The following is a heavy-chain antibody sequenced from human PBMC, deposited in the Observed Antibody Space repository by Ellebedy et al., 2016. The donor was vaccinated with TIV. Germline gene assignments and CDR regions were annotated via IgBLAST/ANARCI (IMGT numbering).Heavy chain of an antibody. V-gene: IGHV3-30-3*01. CDR3: ARSRSPHEMEFDY. CDR1: GFTFSSYA. Sequence: GESLKISXAASGFTFSSYAMHWVRQAPGKGLEWVAVISYDGSNKYYADSVKGRFTISRDNSKNTLYLQMNSLRAEDTAVYYCARSRSPHEMEFDYWGQGTLVTVSS. D-gene: IGHD5-24*01. CDR2: ISYDGSNK. J-gene: IGHJ4*02.